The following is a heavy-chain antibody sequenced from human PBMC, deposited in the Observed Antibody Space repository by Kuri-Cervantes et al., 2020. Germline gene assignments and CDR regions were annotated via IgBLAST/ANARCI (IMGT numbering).Heavy chain of an antibody. CDR2: IIPIFGTA. CDR3: ARRYCSSTSCYHNWFDP. CDR1: GGTFSSYA. J-gene: IGHJ5*02. V-gene: IGHV1-69*13. D-gene: IGHD2-2*01. Sequence: PVKVSCKASGGTFSSYAISWVRQAPGQGLEWMGGIIPIFGTANYAQKFQGRVTITADESTSTAYMELSSLRSEDTAVYYCARRYCSSTSCYHNWFDPWGQGTLVTVSS.